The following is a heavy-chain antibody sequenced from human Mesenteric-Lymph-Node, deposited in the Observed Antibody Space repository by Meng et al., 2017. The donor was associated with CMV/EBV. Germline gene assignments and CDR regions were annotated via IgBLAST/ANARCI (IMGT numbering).Heavy chain of an antibody. D-gene: IGHD2-21*01. CDR2: INPNSGGT. J-gene: IGHJ6*02. CDR3: ATYCGGDCYTAGYYYYGMDV. V-gene: IGHV1-2*02. CDR1: GYTFTGYY. Sequence: ASVKVSCKASGYTFTGYYMHWVRQAPGQGLEWMGWINPNSGGTNYAQKFQGRVTMTRDTSISTAYMELSRLRSDDTAVYYCATYCGGDCYTAGYYYYGMDVWGQGTTGT.